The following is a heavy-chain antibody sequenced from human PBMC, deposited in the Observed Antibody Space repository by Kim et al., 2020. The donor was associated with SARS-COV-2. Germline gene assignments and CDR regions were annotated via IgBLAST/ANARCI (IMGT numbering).Heavy chain of an antibody. D-gene: IGHD3-3*01. CDR2: IYYSGST. CDR3: ASSPAVELRFLEYYGMDV. CDR1: GGSISSYY. J-gene: IGHJ6*02. Sequence: SETLSLTCTVSGGSISSYYWSWIRQPPGKGLEWIGYIYYSGSTNYNPSLKSRVTISVDTSKNQFSLKLSSVTAADTAVYYCASSPAVELRFLEYYGMDVWGQATTVTVSS. V-gene: IGHV4-59*01.